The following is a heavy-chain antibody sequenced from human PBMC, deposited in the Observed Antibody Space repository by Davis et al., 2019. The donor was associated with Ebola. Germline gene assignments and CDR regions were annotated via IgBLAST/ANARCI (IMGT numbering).Heavy chain of an antibody. J-gene: IGHJ6*02. Sequence: MPSEILSLTCTVSGGSISSSSYYWGWIRQPPGKGLEWIGRIDYSGSTYYNPSLKSRVTISVDTSTNQFSLNLSSVTAADTAVYYCARGGILEWLLYPYYYYGMDVWGQGTTVTVSS. V-gene: IGHV4-39*07. D-gene: IGHD3-3*01. CDR3: ARGGILEWLLYPYYYYGMDV. CDR2: IDYSGST. CDR1: GGSISSSSYY.